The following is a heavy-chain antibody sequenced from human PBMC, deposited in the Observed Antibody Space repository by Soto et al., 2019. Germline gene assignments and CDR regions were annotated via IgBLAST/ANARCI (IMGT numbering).Heavy chain of an antibody. CDR3: AKDFSSAQWHCDH. J-gene: IGHJ4*02. CDR1: GFTFSNYA. D-gene: IGHD6-19*01. CDR2: ISGSGGST. Sequence: GGSLRLSCAASGFTFSNYAMSWVRQAPGKGLEWVSAISGSGGSTFYADSGKGRFTISRDNSKNTLYLQMNSLRAEDTAVYFCAKDFSSAQWHCDHRGQGTLGTGFS. V-gene: IGHV3-23*01.